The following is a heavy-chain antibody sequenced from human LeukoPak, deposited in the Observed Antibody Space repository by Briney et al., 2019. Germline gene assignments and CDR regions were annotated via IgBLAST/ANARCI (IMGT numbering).Heavy chain of an antibody. J-gene: IGHJ3*02. CDR3: ARDLVVATDYDAFDI. D-gene: IGHD5-12*01. Sequence: ASVKVSCKSSGFTFPNYGISWVRQAPGQGLEWMGWISAYNGNTNYAQKLQGRVTMTTDTSTSTAYMELRSLRSDDTAVYYCARDLVVATDYDAFDIWGQGTMVTVSS. CDR1: GFTFPNYG. CDR2: ISAYNGNT. V-gene: IGHV1-18*01.